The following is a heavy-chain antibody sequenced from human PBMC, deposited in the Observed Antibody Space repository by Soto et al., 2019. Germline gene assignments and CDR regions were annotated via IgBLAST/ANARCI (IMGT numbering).Heavy chain of an antibody. Sequence: PGGSLRLSCAASGFPFSIYAMSLVRQSPGKGLEWVSCINVGGDSTYFADSVRGRFTISRDNSKNTLFLQMNSLRAEDTAVYYCATGWTFDLWRQGRVVTVSS. J-gene: IGHJ4*02. CDR3: ATGWTFDL. CDR1: GFPFSIYA. V-gene: IGHV3-23*01. D-gene: IGHD1-1*01. CDR2: INVGGDST.